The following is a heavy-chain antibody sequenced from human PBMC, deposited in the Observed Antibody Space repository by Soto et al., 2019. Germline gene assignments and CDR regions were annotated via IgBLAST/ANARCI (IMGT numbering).Heavy chain of an antibody. CDR1: GGSFSGYY. CDR3: ARRLAAADRADFDY. J-gene: IGHJ4*02. V-gene: IGHV4-34*01. Sequence: PSETLSLTCAVYGGSFSGYYWSWIRQPPGKGLEWIGEINHSGSTNYNPSLKSRVTISVDTSKNQFSLKLSSVTAADTAVYYCARRLAAADRADFDYWGQGTLVTVSS. D-gene: IGHD6-13*01. CDR2: INHSGST.